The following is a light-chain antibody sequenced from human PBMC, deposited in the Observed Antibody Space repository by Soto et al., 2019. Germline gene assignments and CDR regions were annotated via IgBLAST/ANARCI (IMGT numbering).Light chain of an antibody. CDR1: QGVGSN. V-gene: IGKV3-15*01. J-gene: IGKJ4*01. CDR3: QQFNKWPHMIS. CDR2: DAS. Sequence: IVLTQSPATLSASPGEGVTLSCRASQGVGSNLAWYQQRPGQAPRLLIYDASTRATGIPDRFSGSGSGTDFTLTINSLQSEDFAVYYCQQFNKWPHMISFGGGTKLEMK.